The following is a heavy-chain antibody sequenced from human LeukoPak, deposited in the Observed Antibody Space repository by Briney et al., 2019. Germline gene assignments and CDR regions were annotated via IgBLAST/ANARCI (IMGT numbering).Heavy chain of an antibody. Sequence: GGSLRLSCAASGFTFSADVMTWVRQAPGKGLEWVSAIDDDGGSTDYADSVRGRFTISRDNSKNTLFLQMNRLRADDTALYYCARRVGGTPDYWGRGTLVTVSS. D-gene: IGHD6-19*01. J-gene: IGHJ4*02. V-gene: IGHV3-23*01. CDR3: ARRVGGTPDY. CDR2: IDDDGGST. CDR1: GFTFSADV.